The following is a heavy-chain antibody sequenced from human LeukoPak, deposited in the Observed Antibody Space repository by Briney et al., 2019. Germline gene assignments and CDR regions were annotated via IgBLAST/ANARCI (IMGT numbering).Heavy chain of an antibody. CDR3: AKDTTRGVRGVRYYSYGMDV. J-gene: IGHJ6*02. Sequence: GRSLRLSCAASGFTFYDYAMHWVRQAPGKGLEWVSGISWNSGSIGYADSVKCRFTISRDHAKNSLYLQLNSLRAEDLALYYCAKDTTRGVRGVRYYSYGMDVWGQGTTVTVSS. V-gene: IGHV3-9*03. CDR1: GFTFYDYA. CDR2: ISWNSGSI. D-gene: IGHD3-10*01.